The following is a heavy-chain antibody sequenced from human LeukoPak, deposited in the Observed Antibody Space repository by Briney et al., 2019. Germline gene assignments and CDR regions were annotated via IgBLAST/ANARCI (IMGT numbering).Heavy chain of an antibody. J-gene: IGHJ5*02. V-gene: IGHV4-38-2*01. Sequence: PSETLSLTCAVSGYSISSGYYWGWIRQPPGKGVEWIGSIYHSGSTYYNPSLKSRVTISVDTSKNQFSLKLSSVTAADTAVYYCARAGDYVESILNWFDPWGQGTLVTVSS. CDR3: ARAGDYVESILNWFDP. D-gene: IGHD4-17*01. CDR2: IYHSGST. CDR1: GYSISSGYY.